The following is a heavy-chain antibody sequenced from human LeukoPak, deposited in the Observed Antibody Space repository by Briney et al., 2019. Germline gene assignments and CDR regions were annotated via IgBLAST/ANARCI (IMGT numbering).Heavy chain of an antibody. J-gene: IGHJ6*02. D-gene: IGHD3-9*01. CDR1: GFTFSSYA. V-gene: IGHV3-30-3*01. CDR3: ARDLPYYDISTGYWNYYYYGMDV. Sequence: GRSLRLSCAASGFTFSSYAMHWVRQAPGKGLEWVAVISYDGSNKYYADSVKGRFTISRDNSKNTLYLQMNSLRAEDTAVYYCARDLPYYDISTGYWNYYYYGMDVWGQGTTVTVSS. CDR2: ISYDGSNK.